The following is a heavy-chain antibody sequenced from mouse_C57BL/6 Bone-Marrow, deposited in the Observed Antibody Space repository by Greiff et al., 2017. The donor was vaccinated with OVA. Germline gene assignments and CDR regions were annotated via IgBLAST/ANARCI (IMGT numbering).Heavy chain of an antibody. Sequence: QVQLQQSGAELVRPGTSVKLSCKASGYTFTSYWMHWVKQRPGQGLEWIGVIDPSDSYTNYNQKFKGKATLTVDTSSSTAYMQLSSLTSEDSAVYYCARRSYSNYGYFDVWGTGTTVTVSS. CDR2: IDPSDSYT. V-gene: IGHV1-59*01. J-gene: IGHJ1*03. CDR1: GYTFTSYW. CDR3: ARRSYSNYGYFDV. D-gene: IGHD2-5*01.